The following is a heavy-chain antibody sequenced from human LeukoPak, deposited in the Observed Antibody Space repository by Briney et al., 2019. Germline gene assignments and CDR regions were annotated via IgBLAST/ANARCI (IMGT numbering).Heavy chain of an antibody. CDR2: ISYDGSNK. V-gene: IGHV3-30-3*02. D-gene: IGHD6-19*01. J-gene: IGHJ4*02. CDR3: AKVWAIAVADPFDY. Sequence: MXWVRQAXXXGLEGXEVISYDGSNKSYADSVKGRFTISRDNSKNTLYLQMNSPRAEDTAVYYCAKVWAIAVADPFDYWGQGTLVTVSS.